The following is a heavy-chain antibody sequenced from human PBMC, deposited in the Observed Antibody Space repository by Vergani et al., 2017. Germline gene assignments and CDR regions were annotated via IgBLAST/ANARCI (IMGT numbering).Heavy chain of an antibody. CDR2: ISGSGGST. CDR1: GFTFNHYA. Sequence: EVQLLESGGDLVQPGGSLRLSCAASGFTFNHYAMNWVRQAPGKGLEWFSGISGSGGSTYYAGSVKGRVTISRDSSKNTLYLQINSLIAGDTAVYYCAKANPRNSGYDYLYYYHAMDVWGQGTTVTVSS. V-gene: IGHV3-23*01. D-gene: IGHD5-12*01. J-gene: IGHJ6*02. CDR3: AKANPRNSGYDYLYYYHAMDV.